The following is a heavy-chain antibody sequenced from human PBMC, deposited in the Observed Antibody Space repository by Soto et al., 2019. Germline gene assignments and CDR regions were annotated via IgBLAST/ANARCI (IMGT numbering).Heavy chain of an antibody. V-gene: IGHV3-74*01. CDR1: GFTFSNSW. J-gene: IGHJ4*02. CDR3: AREIFY. CDR2: VNSDGSST. D-gene: IGHD2-15*01. Sequence: EVQLVESGGGLIQPGGSLRLSCAASGFTFSNSWMHWVRQAPGKGLVWVSRVNSDGSSTSYADSVKGRFSNSRDNAKNTLYLQMNSLRAEDTAVYYCAREIFYWGQGTLVTVSS.